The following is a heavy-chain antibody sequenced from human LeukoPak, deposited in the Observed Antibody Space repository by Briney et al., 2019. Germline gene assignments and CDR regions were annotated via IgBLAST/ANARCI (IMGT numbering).Heavy chain of an antibody. J-gene: IGHJ4*02. Sequence: GGSLRLSCAASGFTSNSYAIHRVRQAPGKGLEWVAAISYDGSNKYYADPVKGRTTIPRDNSKNTHNLQMNSLGAEDTAVYYCARDRPHDFWSGYYGPIWGQGTLVTVSS. D-gene: IGHD3-3*01. V-gene: IGHV3-30-3*01. CDR2: ISYDGSNK. CDR3: ARDRPHDFWSGYYGPI. CDR1: GFTSNSYA.